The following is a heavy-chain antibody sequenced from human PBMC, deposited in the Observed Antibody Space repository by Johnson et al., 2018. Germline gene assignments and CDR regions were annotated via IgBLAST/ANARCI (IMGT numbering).Heavy chain of an antibody. CDR2: ITSSSSTI. Sequence: VQLVESGGGLVQPGGSLRLSCAASGFTFSSYGMNWVRQAPGKGLEWVSYITSSSSTIYYADSVKGRFTISRDNAKNSMYLQINSLRAEGTAVYYCARDFVSNTPRYSYYMDVWGKGTTVTVSS. V-gene: IGHV3-48*01. CDR3: ARDFVSNTPRYSYYMDV. J-gene: IGHJ6*03. CDR1: GFTFSSYG. D-gene: IGHD2-21*01.